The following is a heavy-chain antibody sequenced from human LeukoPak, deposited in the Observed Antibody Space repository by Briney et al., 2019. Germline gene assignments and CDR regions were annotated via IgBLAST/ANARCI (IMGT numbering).Heavy chain of an antibody. J-gene: IGHJ5*02. CDR2: ISSSSSYI. CDR1: GFTFSSYS. CDR3: ARDKQLVRRPGWFDP. V-gene: IGHV3-21*01. D-gene: IGHD6-13*01. Sequence: GGSLRLSCAASGFTFSSYSMNWVRQAPGKGLEWASSISSSSSYIYYADSVKGRFTISRDNAKNSLYLQMNSLRAEDTAVYYCARDKQLVRRPGWFDPWGQGTLVTVSS.